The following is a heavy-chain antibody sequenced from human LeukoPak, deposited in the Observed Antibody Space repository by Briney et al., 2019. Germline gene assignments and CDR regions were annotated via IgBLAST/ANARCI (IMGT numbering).Heavy chain of an antibody. CDR3: AKDTLDRAVITTGRFDY. CDR2: ISGSGGST. CDR1: GFTFSSYA. V-gene: IGHV3-23*01. J-gene: IGHJ4*02. Sequence: GGSLRLSCAASGFTFSSYAMSWVRQAPGKGLEWVSAISGSGGSTYYADSVKGRFTISRDNSKNTLYLQMNSLRAEDTAVYYCAKDTLDRAVITTGRFDYWGQGTLVTVSS. D-gene: IGHD3-22*01.